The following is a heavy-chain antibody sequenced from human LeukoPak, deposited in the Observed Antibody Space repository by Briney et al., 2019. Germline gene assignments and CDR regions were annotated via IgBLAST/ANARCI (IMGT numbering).Heavy chain of an antibody. D-gene: IGHD3-3*01. CDR1: GFTFSSYA. V-gene: IGHV3-23*01. Sequence: GGSLRLSCAASGFTFSSYAVSWVRQAPGKGLEWVSTISGSGSGSAGNTYYADSVKGRFTISRDNSKNTLYLQMSSLRAEDTAIYYCNYDFWSGYNKLDYWGQGTLVTVSS. CDR2: ISGSGSGSAGNT. CDR3: NYDFWSGYNKLDY. J-gene: IGHJ4*02.